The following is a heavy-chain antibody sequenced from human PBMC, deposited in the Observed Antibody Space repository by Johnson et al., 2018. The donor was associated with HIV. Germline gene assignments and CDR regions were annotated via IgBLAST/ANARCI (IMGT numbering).Heavy chain of an antibody. CDR3: AKRLGYDSRGDQFDI. CDR1: GFSFSTYA. V-gene: IGHV3-23*04. D-gene: IGHD3-22*01. J-gene: IGHJ3*02. Sequence: VQLVESGGGLIQPGESLRLSCAASGFSFSTYAMTWVRQAPGKGLQWVSTISGGGSGTYYADSVKGRYTISRDNSKNTLSLQMNSLSVEDTAIYYCAKRLGYDSRGDQFDIWGQGTMVTVSS. CDR2: ISGGGSGT.